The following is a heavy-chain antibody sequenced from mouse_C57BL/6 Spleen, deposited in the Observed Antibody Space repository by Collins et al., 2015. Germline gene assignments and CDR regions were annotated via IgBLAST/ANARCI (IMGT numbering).Heavy chain of an antibody. D-gene: IGHD1-1*01. Sequence: EVKLVESGGGLVQSGRSLRLSCATSGFTFSDFYMEWVRQAPGKGLEWIAASRNKANDYTTEYSASVKGRFIVSRDTSQSILYLQMNALRAEDTAIYYCARDGYYGYFDYWGQGTTLTVSS. V-gene: IGHV7-1*01. CDR3: ARDGYYGYFDY. CDR2: SRNKANDYTT. J-gene: IGHJ2*01. CDR1: GFTFSDFY.